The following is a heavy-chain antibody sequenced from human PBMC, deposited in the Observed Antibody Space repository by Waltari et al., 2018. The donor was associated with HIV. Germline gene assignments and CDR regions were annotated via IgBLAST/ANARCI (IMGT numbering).Heavy chain of an antibody. CDR1: GFTFSSYG. D-gene: IGHD3-9*01. CDR3: ARDPAPYYDILTGYNAYYFDY. J-gene: IGHJ4*02. V-gene: IGHV3-33*01. CDR2: IWYDGSYK. Sequence: QVQMVASGGGVVQPARSLRLSCAASGFTFSSYGSLCVRQAPGKGLEWVAFIWYDGSYKYYADSVKGRFTISRDNSKNTLYLQMSSLRAEDTAVYYCARDPAPYYDILTGYNAYYFDYWGQGTLVTVSS.